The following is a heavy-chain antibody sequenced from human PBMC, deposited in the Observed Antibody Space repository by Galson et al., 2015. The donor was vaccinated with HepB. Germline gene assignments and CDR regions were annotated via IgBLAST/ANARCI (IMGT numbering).Heavy chain of an antibody. CDR2: IYHSGST. J-gene: IGHJ5*02. Sequence: ETLSLTCTVSGYSISSGYYWGWIRQPPGKGLEWIGSIYHSGSTYYNPSLKSRVTISVDTSKNQFSLKLSSVTAADTAVYYCARGSWHYYDSSGYSNWFDPWGQGTLVTVSS. D-gene: IGHD3-22*01. CDR3: ARGSWHYYDSSGYSNWFDP. CDR1: GYSISSGYY. V-gene: IGHV4-38-2*02.